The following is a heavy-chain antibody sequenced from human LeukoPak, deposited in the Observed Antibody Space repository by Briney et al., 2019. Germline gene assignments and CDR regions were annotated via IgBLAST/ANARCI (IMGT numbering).Heavy chain of an antibody. CDR2: ISSSSSYI. CDR1: GFTFSSYS. J-gene: IGHJ4*02. CDR3: ARVLVSGYGSYYFDY. V-gene: IGHV3-21*01. Sequence: PGGSLRLSCAASGFTFSSYSMNWVRQAPGKGLEWVSSISSSSSYIYYADSVKGRFTISRDNAKNSLYLQMNSLRAEDTAVYYCARVLVSGYGSYYFDYWGQGTLVTVSS. D-gene: IGHD5-12*01.